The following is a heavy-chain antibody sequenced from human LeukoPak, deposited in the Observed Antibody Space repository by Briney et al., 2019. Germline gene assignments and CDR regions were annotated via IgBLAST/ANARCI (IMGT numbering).Heavy chain of an antibody. J-gene: IGHJ6*04. CDR3: ASRAIGRLLNFYYYYPMDV. Sequence: SETLSLTCTVSGDSISSSNWWTWVRQPPGEGLEWIGEISHSGSTNYNPSLKSRVTISVDKSTNQFSLNLTSVTAADTAAYYCASRAIGRLLNFYYYYPMDVWGKGTTVTVSS. CDR1: GDSISSSNW. D-gene: IGHD3-3*01. V-gene: IGHV4-4*02. CDR2: ISHSGST.